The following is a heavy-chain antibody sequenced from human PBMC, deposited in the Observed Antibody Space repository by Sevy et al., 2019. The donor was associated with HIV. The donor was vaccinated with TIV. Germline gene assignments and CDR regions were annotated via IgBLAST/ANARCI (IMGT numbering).Heavy chain of an antibody. J-gene: IGHJ3*02. V-gene: IGHV1-2*06. CDR1: GYTFTGYY. CDR2: INPNGDT. Sequence: ASVKVSCKTSGYTFTGYYMHWVRLAPRQGLEWIGRINPNGDTDYAQKFQGMVTMTRATSINTAYMELSRLKSDDTAVYYCARDSYNPYYYDSGGFCAFDIWGQGTMITVSS. D-gene: IGHD3-22*01. CDR3: ARDSYNPYYYDSGGFCAFDI.